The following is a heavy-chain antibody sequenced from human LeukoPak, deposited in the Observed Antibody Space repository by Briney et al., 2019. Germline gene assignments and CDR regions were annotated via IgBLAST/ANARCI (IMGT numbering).Heavy chain of an antibody. CDR2: ISYDGSNK. CDR3: ARESRYYYDSSGYHYYYYYMDV. Sequence: PGGSLRLSCAASGFTFSSYAMHWVRQAPGKGLEWVAVISYDGSNKYYADSVKGRFTISRDNSKNTLYLQMNSLRAEDTAVYYCARESRYYYDSSGYHYYYYYMDVWGKGTTVTVSS. CDR1: GFTFSSYA. V-gene: IGHV3-30*04. J-gene: IGHJ6*03. D-gene: IGHD3-22*01.